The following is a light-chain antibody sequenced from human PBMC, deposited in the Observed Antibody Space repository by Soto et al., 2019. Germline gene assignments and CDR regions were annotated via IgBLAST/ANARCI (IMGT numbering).Light chain of an antibody. V-gene: IGKV3-11*01. J-gene: IGKJ2*01. CDR3: QQRSNWPTYT. Sequence: EIVLTQSPATLSLSPGERATLSCRASQSVSSYLAWYQQKPGQAPRLLLYDASNRATGIQARFSGSGSGTDFTLTISSQQPEDFAVYCCQQRSNWPTYTFGQGTKLEIK. CDR2: DAS. CDR1: QSVSSY.